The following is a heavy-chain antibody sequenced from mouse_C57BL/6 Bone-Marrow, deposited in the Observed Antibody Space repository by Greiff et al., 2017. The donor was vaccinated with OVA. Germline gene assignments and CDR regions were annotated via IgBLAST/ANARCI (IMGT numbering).Heavy chain of an antibody. Sequence: VHLVESGAELARPGASVKLSCKASGYTFTSYGISWVKQRTGQGLEWIGEIYPRSGNTYYNEKFKGKATLTADKSSSTAYMELRSLTSEDSAVYFCARRGVTTVVRDFDVWGTGTTVTVSS. CDR2: IYPRSGNT. CDR1: GYTFTSYG. J-gene: IGHJ1*03. D-gene: IGHD1-1*01. V-gene: IGHV1-81*01. CDR3: ARRGVTTVVRDFDV.